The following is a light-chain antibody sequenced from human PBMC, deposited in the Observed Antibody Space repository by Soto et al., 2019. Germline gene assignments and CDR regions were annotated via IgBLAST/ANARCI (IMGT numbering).Light chain of an antibody. CDR3: QQYNSYWT. V-gene: IGKV1-5*01. CDR2: DAS. Sequence: DIQMTQYPSTLSASVGERVTISCRASQSVNNWLAWYQRKPGKAPKLLIHDASTLDSGIPSRFSGSGSGTELTLTISMLQPDDFANYYCQQYNSYWTFGQGTKVEIK. J-gene: IGKJ1*01. CDR1: QSVNNW.